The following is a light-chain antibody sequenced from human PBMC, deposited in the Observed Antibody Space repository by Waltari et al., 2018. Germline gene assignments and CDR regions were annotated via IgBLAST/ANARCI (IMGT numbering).Light chain of an antibody. CDR3: MQRIQFPYT. CDR1: QGLLDTNNGNTY. V-gene: IGKV2-40*01. CDR2: SLS. J-gene: IGKJ2*01. Sequence: EIVMTQTPLSLPVTPGEPASISCRSSQGLLDTNNGNTYFDWYLQKPGQSPQLPIYSLSSRASGVPDRFSGSGSGTDFTLRISRVEAEDVGVYYCMQRIQFPYTFGQGTKLEIK.